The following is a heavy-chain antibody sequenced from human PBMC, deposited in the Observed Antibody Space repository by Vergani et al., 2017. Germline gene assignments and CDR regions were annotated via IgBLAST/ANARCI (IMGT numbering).Heavy chain of an antibody. D-gene: IGHD5-24*01. Sequence: QVQLQQWSAGLLKPSETLSLTCAVYGGSFSGYYWSWTRQPPGKGLEWIGEINHSGSTNYNPSLKSRVTISVDTSKNQFSLKLSSVTAADTAVYYCARSSRWLQFPSHFDYWGQGTLVTVSS. CDR1: GGSFSGYY. CDR2: INHSGST. CDR3: ARSSRWLQFPSHFDY. V-gene: IGHV4-34*01. J-gene: IGHJ4*02.